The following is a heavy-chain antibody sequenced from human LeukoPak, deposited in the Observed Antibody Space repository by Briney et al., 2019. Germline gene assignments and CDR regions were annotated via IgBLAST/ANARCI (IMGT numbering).Heavy chain of an antibody. Sequence: GGSLRLSCAASGFSFSSDGMSWVRQAPGKGLEWASAISGSGGSTYYADSVKGRFTISRDNSKNTLYLQMNSLRAEDTAVYYCARGNSGSDEWGQGTLVTVSS. V-gene: IGHV3-23*01. CDR2: ISGSGGST. CDR3: ARGNSGSDE. J-gene: IGHJ4*02. CDR1: GFSFSSDG. D-gene: IGHD1-26*01.